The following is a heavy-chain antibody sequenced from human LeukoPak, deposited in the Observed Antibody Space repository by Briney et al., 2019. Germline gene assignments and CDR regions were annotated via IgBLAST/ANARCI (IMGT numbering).Heavy chain of an antibody. Sequence: PGGSPRLSCAASGFTFSSYSMNWVRQAPGKGLEWVSSITSSSYIDYVDSVKGRFTISRDNAKNSLYLQMNSLRAEDTAVYYCASYDSSGWKPFDYWGQGTLVTVSS. V-gene: IGHV3-21*01. CDR2: ITSSSYI. CDR1: GFTFSSYS. D-gene: IGHD3-22*01. CDR3: ASYDSSGWKPFDY. J-gene: IGHJ4*02.